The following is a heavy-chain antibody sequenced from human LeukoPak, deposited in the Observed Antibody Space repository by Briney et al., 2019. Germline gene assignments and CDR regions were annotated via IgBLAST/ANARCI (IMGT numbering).Heavy chain of an antibody. V-gene: IGHV4-34*01. CDR3: ARAPSRYDVLTGYYGGWCDS. J-gene: IGHJ5*01. CDR2: INHSGSS. D-gene: IGHD3-9*01. Sequence: SETLSLTCAVYGGSFSGYYWSWIRQPPGKGLEWIGEINHSGSSNYNPSLKSRVTISVDTSKNQFSLKLSSVTAADMAVYYCARAPSRYDVLTGYYGGWCDSWGQGTLVTVSS. CDR1: GGSFSGYY.